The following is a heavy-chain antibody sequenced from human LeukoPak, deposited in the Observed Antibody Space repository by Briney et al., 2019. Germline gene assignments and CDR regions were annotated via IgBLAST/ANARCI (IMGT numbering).Heavy chain of an antibody. Sequence: SETLSLTCTVSGGSISSYYWSWIRQPPGKGLEWIGYIYYSGSTNYNPSLKSRVTRSVDTSKNQFSLKLSSVTAADTAVYYCARGDYYDSSPAFDIWGQGTMVTVSS. CDR2: IYYSGST. J-gene: IGHJ3*02. CDR1: GGSISSYY. CDR3: ARGDYYDSSPAFDI. D-gene: IGHD3-22*01. V-gene: IGHV4-59*01.